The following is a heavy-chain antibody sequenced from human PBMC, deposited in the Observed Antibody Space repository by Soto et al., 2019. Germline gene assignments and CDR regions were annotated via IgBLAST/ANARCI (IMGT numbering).Heavy chain of an antibody. D-gene: IGHD6-19*01. CDR2: IYWDDDK. CDR3: AHSVVAGLGYYFDY. CDR1: GFSLSSTRVA. J-gene: IGHJ4*02. Sequence: QITLKESGPTLVKPTQTLTLTCTFSGFSLSSTRVAVGWIRQPPGKALEWLALIYWDDDKGYSPFLKSRLTITQDTSKNQVVLTMTNMDPVDTATYYCAHSVVAGLGYYFDYWGQGTLVTVSS. V-gene: IGHV2-5*02.